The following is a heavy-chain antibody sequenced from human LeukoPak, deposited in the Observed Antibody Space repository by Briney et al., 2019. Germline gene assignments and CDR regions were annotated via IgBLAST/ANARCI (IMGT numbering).Heavy chain of an antibody. D-gene: IGHD1-26*01. Sequence: GGSLRLSCAASGFTFSSYSMNWVRQAPGKGLEWVSSISSSSSYIYYADSVKGRFTISRDNAKNSLYLQMNSLRAEDTAVYYCARAGGSYYVGYYYYYMDVWGKGTTVTVSS. CDR3: ARAGGSYYVGYYYYYMDV. CDR2: ISSSSSYI. V-gene: IGHV3-21*01. J-gene: IGHJ6*03. CDR1: GFTFSSYS.